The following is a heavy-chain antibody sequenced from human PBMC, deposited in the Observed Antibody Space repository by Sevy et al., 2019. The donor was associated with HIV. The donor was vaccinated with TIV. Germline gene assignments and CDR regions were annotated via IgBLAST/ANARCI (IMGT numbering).Heavy chain of an antibody. CDR3: ARDKVYYVILTGYASNAFDV. V-gene: IGHV3-48*03. D-gene: IGHD3-9*01. J-gene: IGHJ3*01. CDR1: GFTFSSYE. Sequence: GGSLRLSCAASGFTFSSYEMNWVRQAPGKGLEWISCISGSGSTIYYADSVKGRFTISRDNAKHSLYLHLTSLRAEDTAVYYCARDKVYYVILTGYASNAFDVWGQGTLVTVSS. CDR2: ISGSGSTI.